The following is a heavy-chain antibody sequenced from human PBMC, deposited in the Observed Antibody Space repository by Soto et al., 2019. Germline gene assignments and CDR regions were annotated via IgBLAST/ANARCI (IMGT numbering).Heavy chain of an antibody. CDR3: GKERRGSGWSVCNF. CDR2: ISGSGDSA. Sequence: PGGSLRLSCVGSGFTFSHYAMNWVRQGPGTRLEWVADISGSGDSARYADSVRGRFTISRDNSRDTLYLQMNSLRVDDTAVYYCGKERRGSGWSVCNFWGQGALVTVSS. D-gene: IGHD6-19*01. CDR1: GFTFSHYA. V-gene: IGHV3-23*01. J-gene: IGHJ4*02.